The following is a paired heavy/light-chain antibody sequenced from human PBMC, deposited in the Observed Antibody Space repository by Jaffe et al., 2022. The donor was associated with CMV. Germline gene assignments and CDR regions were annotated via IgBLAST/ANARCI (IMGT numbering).Heavy chain of an antibody. CDR3: TGVDTGMGKDYFYYMDV. D-gene: IGHD5-18*01. CDR2: IKAKADGGTT. J-gene: IGHJ6*03. V-gene: IGHV3-15*01. Sequence: EVQLVESGGGLMKPGGSLRLSCVASGFTFSRAWMSWVRQAPGKGLEWIGQIKAKADGGTTDYAAPVKGRFTISRDDSKNTFYLQMDSLKTDDTAIYYCTGVDTGMGKDYFYYMDVWGKGTTVTVSS. CDR1: GFTFSRAW.
Light chain of an antibody. CDR3: AAWDDSLNGRV. Sequence: QSVLTQAPSASGTPGQRVTISCSGRSSNIGNNNVNWYRQLPGTAPKLLIYSNNQRPSGVPDRFSGSKSGTSASLAISALQSEDEADYYCAAWDDSLNGRVFGGGTKLTVL. J-gene: IGLJ3*02. CDR1: SSNIGNNN. CDR2: SNN. V-gene: IGLV1-44*01.